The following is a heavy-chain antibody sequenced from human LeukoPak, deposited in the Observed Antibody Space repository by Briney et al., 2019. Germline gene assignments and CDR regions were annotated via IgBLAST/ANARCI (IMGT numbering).Heavy chain of an antibody. CDR2: IYYSGTT. CDR1: GGSISSYY. V-gene: IGHV4-59*08. D-gene: IGHD5-18*01. CDR3: ARNVDTPMRSPDFYFFDS. Sequence: SETLSLTCTVSGGSISSYYWSWIRQPPGKGLEWIGYIYYSGTTIYNPSLNSRVTISVDTSKNQFSLELTSVTAADTAVYYCARNVDTPMRSPDFYFFDSWGRGTLVTVSS. J-gene: IGHJ4*02.